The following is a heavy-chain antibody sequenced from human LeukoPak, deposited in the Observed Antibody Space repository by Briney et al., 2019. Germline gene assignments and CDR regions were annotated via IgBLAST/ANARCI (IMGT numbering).Heavy chain of an antibody. Sequence: GGSLRLSCAASGFTFSSYWMSWVRQAPGKGLEWVANIKQDGSEKYYVDSVKGRFTISRDNAKNSLYLQMNSLRAEDTAVYYCARVGGYSYAYYYYYYMDVWGKGTTVTVSS. CDR1: GFTFSSYW. CDR2: IKQDGSEK. D-gene: IGHD5-18*01. J-gene: IGHJ6*03. CDR3: ARVGGYSYAYYYYYYMDV. V-gene: IGHV3-7*01.